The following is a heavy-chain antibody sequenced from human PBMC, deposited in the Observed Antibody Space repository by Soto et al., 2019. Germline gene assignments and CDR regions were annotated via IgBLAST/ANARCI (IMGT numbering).Heavy chain of an antibody. CDR3: ARDSGSSWYFGMDV. J-gene: IGHJ6*02. Sequence: VAVISPDGYNKYYADSVKGRFTISRDSSKNTLYLQMNTLRVEDTAVYSCARDSGSSWYFGMDVWGQGTTVTVSS. D-gene: IGHD6-13*01. V-gene: IGHV3-30-3*01. CDR2: ISPDGYNK.